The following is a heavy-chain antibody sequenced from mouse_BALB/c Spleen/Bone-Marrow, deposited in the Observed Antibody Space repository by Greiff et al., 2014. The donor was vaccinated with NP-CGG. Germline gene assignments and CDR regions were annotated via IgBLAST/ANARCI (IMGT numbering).Heavy chain of an antibody. CDR1: GFSFTNYG. CDR3: ARITTATGAMDY. Sequence: QVQLQQSGPGLVAPSQSLSITCTVSGFSFTNYGVHWVRQPPGKGLEWLGVIWADGSTNYNSALMSRLRISKDNSKSQGYIKMNSLQTDDTAMYYCARITTATGAMDYWGQGTSVTVSS. D-gene: IGHD1-2*01. CDR2: IWADGST. J-gene: IGHJ4*01. V-gene: IGHV2-9*02.